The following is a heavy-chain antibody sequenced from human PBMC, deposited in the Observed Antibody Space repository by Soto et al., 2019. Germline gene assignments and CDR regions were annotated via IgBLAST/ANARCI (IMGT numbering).Heavy chain of an antibody. D-gene: IGHD2-15*01. J-gene: IGHJ6*02. CDR2: ISSSGSTI. Sequence: LRLSFAASGFTFSDYYMSWIRQAPGKGLEWVSYISSSGSTIYYADSLKGRFTISRDNAKNSLYLQMNSLRAEDTAVYYCARGCGSCSYSSRFYYYYGMDVWGQGTTVTVSS. V-gene: IGHV3-11*01. CDR1: GFTFSDYY. CDR3: ARGCGSCSYSSRFYYYYGMDV.